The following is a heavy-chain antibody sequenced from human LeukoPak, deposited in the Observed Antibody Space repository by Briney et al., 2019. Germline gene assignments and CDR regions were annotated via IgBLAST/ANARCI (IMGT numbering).Heavy chain of an antibody. CDR3: ARRGAGSGYADY. Sequence: PSETLSLTCAVYGGSFSGYYWSWICQPPGKGLEWIGEINHSGSTNYNPSLKSRVTISVDTSKNQFSLKLSSVTAADTAVYYCARRGAGSGYADYWGQGTLVTVSS. CDR1: GGSFSGYY. J-gene: IGHJ4*02. CDR2: INHSGST. V-gene: IGHV4-34*01. D-gene: IGHD5-12*01.